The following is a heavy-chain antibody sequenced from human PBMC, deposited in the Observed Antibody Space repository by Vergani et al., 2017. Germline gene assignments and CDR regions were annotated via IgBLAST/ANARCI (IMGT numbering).Heavy chain of an antibody. CDR2: MYHSGST. V-gene: IGHV4-59*01. CDR3: GRVADFYGLGSRLLDL. J-gene: IGHJ5*02. CDR1: GGSMSGYY. Sequence: QVRLQESGPGLVKPSETLSLTCSVSGGSMSGYYWSWIRQPPGKELEWIGYMYHSGSTNYNPSLETRVTISGDTFKNQFSLKLNSVTAADTAVYYCGRVADFYGLGSRLLDLGRQGILVTVSS. D-gene: IGHD3-10*01.